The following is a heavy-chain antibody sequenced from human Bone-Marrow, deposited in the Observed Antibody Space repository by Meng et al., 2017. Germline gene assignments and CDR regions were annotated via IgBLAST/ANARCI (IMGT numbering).Heavy chain of an antibody. J-gene: IGHJ4*02. CDR2: INHSGST. CDR1: GGSFSGYY. Sequence: VQPQQWGTGLLKPSETLSLTCAVYGGSFSGYYWSWIRQPPGKGLEWIGEINHSGSTNYNPSLKSRVTISVDTSKNQFSLKLSSVTAADTAVYYCARGRTPRYCSGGSCYSPSYYFDYWGQGTLVTVSS. V-gene: IGHV4-34*01. CDR3: ARGRTPRYCSGGSCYSPSYYFDY. D-gene: IGHD2-15*01.